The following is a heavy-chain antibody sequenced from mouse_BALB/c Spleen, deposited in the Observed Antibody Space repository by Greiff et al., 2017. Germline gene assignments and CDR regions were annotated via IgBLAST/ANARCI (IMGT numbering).Heavy chain of an antibody. D-gene: IGHD2-10*01. Sequence: QGQLQQSGAELMKPGASVKISCKATGYSFSSYWIEWVKQRPGHGLEWIGEILPGSGSTNYNEKFKGKATFTADTSSNTAYMQLSSLTSEDSAVYYCARWAYYEAMDYWGQGTSVTVSS. CDR1: GYSFSSYW. V-gene: IGHV1-9*01. CDR3: ARWAYYEAMDY. CDR2: ILPGSGST. J-gene: IGHJ4*01.